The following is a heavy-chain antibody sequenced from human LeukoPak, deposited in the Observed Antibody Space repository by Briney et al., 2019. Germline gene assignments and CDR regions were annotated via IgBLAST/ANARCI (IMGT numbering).Heavy chain of an antibody. J-gene: IGHJ6*03. CDR2: IYHSGST. Sequence: SETLSLTCAVSGGSISSSNWWSWVRQPPGKGLEWIGEIYHSGSTNYNPSLKSRVTISVDTSKNQFSLKLSSVTAADTAVYYCAREDCSSTSCYYYYYYYMDVWGKGTTVTVSS. V-gene: IGHV4-4*02. CDR1: GGSISSSNW. CDR3: AREDCSSTSCYYYYYYYMDV. D-gene: IGHD2-2*01.